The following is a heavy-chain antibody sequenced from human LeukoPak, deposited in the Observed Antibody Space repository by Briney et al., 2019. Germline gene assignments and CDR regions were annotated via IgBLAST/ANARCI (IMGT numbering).Heavy chain of an antibody. Sequence: GGSLRLSCAASGFTFSSYGMHWVRQAPGKGLEWVAVIWYDGNNKYYADSVKGRFTISRDNSKNTLYLQMNSLRAEDTAVYYCARVDYDFWSGYYQRDSYYYYGMDVWGQGTTVTVSS. CDR1: GFTFSSYG. D-gene: IGHD3-3*01. V-gene: IGHV3-33*01. J-gene: IGHJ6*02. CDR2: IWYDGNNK. CDR3: ARVDYDFWSGYYQRDSYYYYGMDV.